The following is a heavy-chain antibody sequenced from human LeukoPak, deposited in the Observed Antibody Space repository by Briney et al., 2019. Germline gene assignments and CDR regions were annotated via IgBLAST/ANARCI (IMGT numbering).Heavy chain of an antibody. CDR1: GYSFSGYY. CDR2: MNPNSGGT. CDR3: AINKQGKSLDY. V-gene: IGHV1-2*02. J-gene: IGHJ4*02. Sequence: ASVRVSCKASGYSFSGYYMHWVRQAPGQGVEWMAWMNPNSGGTSYAQKFQGRVTMTRDTSISTAYMELSRLRFDDTAVFYCAINKQGKSLDYWGQGTQVIVSP.